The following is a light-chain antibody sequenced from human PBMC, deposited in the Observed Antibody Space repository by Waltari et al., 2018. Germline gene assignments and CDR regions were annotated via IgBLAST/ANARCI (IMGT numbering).Light chain of an antibody. CDR2: YDS. CDR1: NLGSKR. Sequence: YVLTQLPSVSVDPGKTARLTRGGDNLGSKRVNLYKQKPGQGPVLVMFYDSDRPSEIPERFSGSNSGNTATLTISWVEAGDEADYHCQVWDDVTDSGVFGGGTKLTVL. J-gene: IGLJ3*02. CDR3: QVWDDVTDSGV. V-gene: IGLV3-21*04.